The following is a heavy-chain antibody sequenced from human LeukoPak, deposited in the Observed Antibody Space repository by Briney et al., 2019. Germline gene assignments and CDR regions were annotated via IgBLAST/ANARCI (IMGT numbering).Heavy chain of an antibody. V-gene: IGHV3-9*01. CDR1: GFNFNDYA. D-gene: IGHD2/OR15-2a*01. Sequence: PGGSLRLSCAASGFNFNDYAMHWVRQAPGKGLEWVSVVSSNSGTIDYVDSVKGRFTISRDNAKNSLYLQMNSLRVEDTALYYCERIGHGLDVWGQGTMVTVSS. CDR3: ERIGHGLDV. J-gene: IGHJ3*01. CDR2: VSSNSGTI.